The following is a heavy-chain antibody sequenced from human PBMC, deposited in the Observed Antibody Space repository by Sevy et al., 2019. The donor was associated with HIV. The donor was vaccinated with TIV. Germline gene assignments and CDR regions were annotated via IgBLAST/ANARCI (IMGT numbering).Heavy chain of an antibody. CDR1: GSTFSDDY. Sequence: ASVKVSCKTSGSTFSDDYIHWVRQAPGERLEWMGWINSAGTNYAETFQDRVTMTRDASITTAYMELNSLRSDDTATYYCATSANLDTSWFDPWGQGVVVTVSS. J-gene: IGHJ5*02. CDR2: INSAGT. D-gene: IGHD1-1*01. CDR3: ATSANLDTSWFDP. V-gene: IGHV1-2*02.